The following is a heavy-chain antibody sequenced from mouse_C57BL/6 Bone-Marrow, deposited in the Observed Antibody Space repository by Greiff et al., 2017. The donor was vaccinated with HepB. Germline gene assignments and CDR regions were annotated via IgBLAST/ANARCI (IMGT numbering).Heavy chain of an antibody. Sequence: VQLQQPGAELVKPGASVKLSCKASGYTFTSYWMHWVKQRPGRGLEWIGRIDPNSGGTKYNEKFKSKATLTVDKPSSTAYMQLSSLTSEDSAVYYCARLFITTVVATLDWYFDVWGTGTTVTVSS. V-gene: IGHV1-72*01. CDR1: GYTFTSYW. CDR2: IDPNSGGT. J-gene: IGHJ1*03. CDR3: ARLFITTVVATLDWYFDV. D-gene: IGHD1-1*01.